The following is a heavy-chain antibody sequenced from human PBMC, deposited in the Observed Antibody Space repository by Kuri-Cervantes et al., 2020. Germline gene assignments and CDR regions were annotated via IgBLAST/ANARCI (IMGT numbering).Heavy chain of an antibody. CDR2: IYYSGST. CDR1: GGSISSSSYY. V-gene: IGHV4-30-4*01. J-gene: IGHJ6*02. D-gene: IGHD2-2*01. Sequence: LRLSCTVSGGSISSSSYYWSWIRQPPGKGLEWIGYIYYSGSTYYNPSLKSRVTISVDTSKNQFSLKLSSVTAADTAVYYCARDRMAHVVPAAISYYYYYGMDVWGQGTTVTVSS. CDR3: ARDRMAHVVPAAISYYYYYGMDV.